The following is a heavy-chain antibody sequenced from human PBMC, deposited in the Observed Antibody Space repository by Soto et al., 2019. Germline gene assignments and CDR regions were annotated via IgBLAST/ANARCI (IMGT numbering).Heavy chain of an antibody. D-gene: IGHD6-19*01. V-gene: IGHV4-34*01. J-gene: IGHJ5*02. CDR3: ARDLGIAVAGTGGWFDP. Sequence: NPSETLSLTCAVYGGSFNGYYWSWIRQPPGKGLEWIGEIYHSGSTNYNPSLKSRVTISVDKSKNQFSLKLSSVTAADTAVYYCARDLGIAVAGTGGWFDPWGQGTLVTVSS. CDR2: IYHSGST. CDR1: GGSFNGYY.